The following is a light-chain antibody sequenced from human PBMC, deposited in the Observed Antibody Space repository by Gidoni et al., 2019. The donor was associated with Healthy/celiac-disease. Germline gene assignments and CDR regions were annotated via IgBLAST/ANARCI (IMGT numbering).Light chain of an antibody. CDR3: QQSYSTPQT. J-gene: IGKJ1*01. CDR1: QSISSY. Sequence: DIQMTHSPSSLSASVGDRVTITCRASQSISSYLNWYQQKPGKAPKLLIYAASSLQSGVPSRFSGSGSGKDFTLTISSLQPEDFATYYCQQSYSTPQTFGQGTKVEIK. V-gene: IGKV1-39*01. CDR2: AAS.